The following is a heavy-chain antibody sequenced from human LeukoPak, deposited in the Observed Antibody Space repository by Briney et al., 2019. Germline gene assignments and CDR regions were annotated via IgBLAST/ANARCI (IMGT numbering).Heavy chain of an antibody. Sequence: PGGSLRLSCAASGFTFSSSWMSRVRQAPGKGLEWVANINQDGTEKYYVDSVKGRFTISRDNAKNSLYLQMNSLRAEDTAVYYCARGGKDKYCSSMTCPFFDYWGQGTLVTVSS. D-gene: IGHD2-2*01. J-gene: IGHJ4*02. CDR1: GFTFSSSW. CDR3: ARGGKDKYCSSMTCPFFDY. CDR2: INQDGTEK. V-gene: IGHV3-7*01.